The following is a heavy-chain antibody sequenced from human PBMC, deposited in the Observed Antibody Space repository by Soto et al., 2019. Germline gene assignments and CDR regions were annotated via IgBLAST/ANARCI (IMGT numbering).Heavy chain of an antibody. CDR1: GFTFSSYW. CDR2: INSDGSRT. J-gene: IGHJ5*02. Sequence: EVQLVESGGGLVQPGESLRLSCAASGFTFSSYWMHWVRQAPGKGLVWVSRINSDGSRTNYADSVKGRFTVSRDNAKNTQYLQMNSLRAEDTAVYYCARVLTGSWNWFDPWGQGPWSPSLQ. CDR3: ARVLTGSWNWFDP. D-gene: IGHD6-13*01. V-gene: IGHV3-74*01.